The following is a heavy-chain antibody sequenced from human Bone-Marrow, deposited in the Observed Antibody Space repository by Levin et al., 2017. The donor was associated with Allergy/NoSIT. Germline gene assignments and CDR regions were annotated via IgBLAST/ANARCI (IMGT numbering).Heavy chain of an antibody. V-gene: IGHV3-21*01. D-gene: IGHD3-3*01. CDR2: ISSSSSYI. J-gene: IGHJ6*02. CDR3: ARDFAPYDFWSGYYRGGGMDV. CDR1: GFTFSSYS. Sequence: GGSLRLSCAASGFTFSSYSMNWVRQAPGKGLEWVSSISSSSSYIYYADSVKGRFTISRDNAKNSLYLQMNSLRAEDTAVYYCARDFAPYDFWSGYYRGGGMDVWGQGTTVTVSS.